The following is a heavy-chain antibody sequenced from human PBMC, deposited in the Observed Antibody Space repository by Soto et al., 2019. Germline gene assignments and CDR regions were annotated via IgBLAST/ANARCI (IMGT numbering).Heavy chain of an antibody. V-gene: IGHV4-59*01. Sequence: PSETLSLTCTVSGGSISSYYWSWIRQPPGKGLEWIGYIYYSGSTNYNPSLKSRVTISVDTSKNQFSLKLSSVTAADTAVYYCARGYYYYGMDVWGQGTTVTVSS. CDR2: IYYSGST. J-gene: IGHJ6*02. CDR3: ARGYYYYGMDV. CDR1: GGSISSYY.